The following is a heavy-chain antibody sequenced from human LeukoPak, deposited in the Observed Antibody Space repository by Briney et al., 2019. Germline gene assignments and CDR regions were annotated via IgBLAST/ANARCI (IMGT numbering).Heavy chain of an antibody. CDR1: GFTFSSYA. Sequence: GGSLRLSCAASGFTFSSYAMSWVRQAPGKGLEWVSAISGSGGSTYYADSVKGRFTISRDNSKNTLYLQMNSLRAEDTAVYYCAKGGYYYGSGSYYMIDYWGQGTLVTVSS. J-gene: IGHJ4*02. V-gene: IGHV3-23*01. CDR2: ISGSGGST. D-gene: IGHD3-10*01. CDR3: AKGGYYYGSGSYYMIDY.